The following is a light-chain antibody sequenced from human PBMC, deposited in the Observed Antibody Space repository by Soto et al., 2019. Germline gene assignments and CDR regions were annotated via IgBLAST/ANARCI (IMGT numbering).Light chain of an antibody. CDR1: QSVSGY. J-gene: IGKJ2*01. V-gene: IGKV1-39*01. CDR3: QQSYSAPYT. CDR2: AAS. Sequence: DIQMTQSPSSLSTSVGDRVTITCRASQSVSGYLNWYQQKPGKAPNLLIYAASSLQSGVTSRFSGSGFGTDFTLTISSLQPEDFATYYCQQSYSAPYTFGQGTKLDIK.